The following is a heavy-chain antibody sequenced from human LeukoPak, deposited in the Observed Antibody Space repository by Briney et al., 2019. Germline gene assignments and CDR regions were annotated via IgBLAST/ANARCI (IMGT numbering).Heavy chain of an antibody. CDR1: GSPFTSYW. CDR3: ARLAFCTNAVCFSNYYYSMDV. CDR2: TYPEGSDT. J-gene: IGHJ6*03. D-gene: IGHD2-8*01. V-gene: IGHV5-51*01. Sequence: PGGSRQISGQGSGSPFTSYWIGWARHLPGKGLEGMGITYPEGSDTKNRPSFQGPVTISGDKAISTDYLQSSSLKASDTAMYYCARLAFCTNAVCFSNYYYSMDVWGRGTTVTVSS.